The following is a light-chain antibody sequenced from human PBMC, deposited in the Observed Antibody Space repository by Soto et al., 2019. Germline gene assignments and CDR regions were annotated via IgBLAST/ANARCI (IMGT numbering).Light chain of an antibody. V-gene: IGKV3-15*01. CDR3: PSYNDWPFA. CDR1: ESLSYF. J-gene: IGKJ2*01. CDR2: GVS. Sequence: EIVLTQSPATLSVSPGERVTLSCRASESLSYFLAWYQHKPGQSPRLLIYGVSTRVAGVPSRFSGGGSATDFTLTISSLQSEDFAVYDCPSYNDWPFAFGQGTKLEI.